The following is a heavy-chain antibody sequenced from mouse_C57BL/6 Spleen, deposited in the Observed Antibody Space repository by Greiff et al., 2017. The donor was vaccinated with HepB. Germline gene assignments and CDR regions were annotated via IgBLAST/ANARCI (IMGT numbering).Heavy chain of an antibody. J-gene: IGHJ2*01. CDR1: GYTFTSYW. V-gene: IGHV1-55*01. CDR3: ARDYYGSKYFDY. CDR2: IYPGSGST. D-gene: IGHD1-1*01. Sequence: VQLQQPGAELVKPGASVKMSCKASGYTFTSYWITWVKQRPGQGLEWIGDIYPGSGSTNYNEKFKSKATLTVDTSSSTAYMQPSSLTSEDSAVYYCARDYYGSKYFDYWGQGTTLTVSS.